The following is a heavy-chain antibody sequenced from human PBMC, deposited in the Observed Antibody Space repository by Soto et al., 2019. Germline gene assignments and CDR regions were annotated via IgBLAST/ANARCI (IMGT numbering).Heavy chain of an antibody. Sequence: GGSLRLSCAASGFTFSSYGMHWVRQAPGKGLEWVAVIWYDGSNKYYADSVKGRFTISRDNSKNTLYLQMNSLRAEDTAVYYCARGPNGVVPAANAPYDAFDIWGQGTMVTVSS. D-gene: IGHD2-2*01. CDR2: IWYDGSNK. CDR3: ARGPNGVVPAANAPYDAFDI. CDR1: GFTFSSYG. J-gene: IGHJ3*02. V-gene: IGHV3-33*01.